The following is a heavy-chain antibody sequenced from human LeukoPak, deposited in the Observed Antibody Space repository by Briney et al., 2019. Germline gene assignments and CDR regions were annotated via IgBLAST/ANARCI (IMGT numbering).Heavy chain of an antibody. D-gene: IGHD3-22*01. CDR2: ISSNGGST. J-gene: IGHJ4*02. Sequence: GGSLRLSCSASGFTFSFYAMGWVRQAPGKGLEYVSAISSNGGSTYYADSVKGRFTISRDNSKNTLYLQMNSLRAEDTAVYYCAKRGYYYDSSGYYYFDYWGQGTLVTVSS. CDR3: AKRGYYYDSSGYYYFDY. CDR1: GFTFSFYA. V-gene: IGHV3-64*04.